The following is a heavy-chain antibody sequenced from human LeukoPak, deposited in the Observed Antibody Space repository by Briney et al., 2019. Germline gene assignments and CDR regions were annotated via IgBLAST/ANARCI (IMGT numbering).Heavy chain of an antibody. Sequence: SETLSLTCTVSGGSISSYYWSWIRQPPGKGLEWIGYIYYSGSTNYNPTLKSRATISVDTSKNQFSLSLSSVTAADTAVYYCARTPTDSSGWYSFFDPWGQGTLVTVSS. V-gene: IGHV4-59*01. CDR3: ARTPTDSSGWYSFFDP. J-gene: IGHJ5*02. CDR2: IYYSGST. CDR1: GGSISSYY. D-gene: IGHD6-19*01.